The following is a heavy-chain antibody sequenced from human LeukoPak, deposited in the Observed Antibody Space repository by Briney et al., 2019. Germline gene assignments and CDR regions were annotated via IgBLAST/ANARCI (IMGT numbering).Heavy chain of an antibody. Sequence: GGSLRLSCAASGSTFSNFWMSWVRQAPGKGLEWVANIKQDGFEKYYVDSVRGRFTISRDNAKNSLSLQMNSLRAEDTAVYYCARDGCTSTTCSTLGGFSSWGQGTLVTVSS. V-gene: IGHV3-7*01. CDR2: IKQDGFEK. J-gene: IGHJ5*02. D-gene: IGHD2-2*01. CDR3: ARDGCTSTTCSTLGGFSS. CDR1: GSTFSNFW.